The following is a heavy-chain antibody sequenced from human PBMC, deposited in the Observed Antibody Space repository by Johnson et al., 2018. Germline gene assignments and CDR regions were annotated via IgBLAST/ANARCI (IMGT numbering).Heavy chain of an antibody. J-gene: IGHJ3*02. V-gene: IGHV1-58*01. CDR3: AAVGSRGYSGYVLDAFDI. CDR2: IVVGSGNT. Sequence: QWVRQARGQRLEWIGWIVVGSGNTNYAQKFQERVTITRDMSTSTAYMELSSLRSEDTAVYYCAAVGSRGYSGYVLDAFDIWGQGTMVTVSS. D-gene: IGHD5-12*01.